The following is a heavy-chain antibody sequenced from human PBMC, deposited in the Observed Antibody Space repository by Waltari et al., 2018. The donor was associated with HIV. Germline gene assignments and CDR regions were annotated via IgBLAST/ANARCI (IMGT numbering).Heavy chain of an antibody. CDR2: SNHSGRT. Sequence: QVQLQQWGAGLLKPSATLSLTCAVYGGSFSGYSWSWIRQPPGKGLEWSGESNHSGRTNYNQALKSRVTISADTSKNQFSLKVNSVTAADTAVYYCARGEEGYSGYDLSWFDTWGQGTLVTVSS. V-gene: IGHV4-34*01. D-gene: IGHD5-12*01. J-gene: IGHJ5*02. CDR1: GGSFSGYS. CDR3: ARGEEGYSGYDLSWFDT.